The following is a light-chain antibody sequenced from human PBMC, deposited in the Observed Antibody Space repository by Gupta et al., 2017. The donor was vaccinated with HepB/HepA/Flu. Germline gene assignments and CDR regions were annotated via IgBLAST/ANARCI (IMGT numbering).Light chain of an antibody. J-gene: IGLJ3*02. CDR3: QVWDGRRERGV. CDR2: YNS. Sequence: SCWLTQPPPVSLAPGKTARLTCGGNNIGSLSGNWYQQRPGQAPVLVISYNSDRPSGILERFAGSNSGNTATRKISRVEAGDEADYYCQVWDGRRERGVFGGGHNLTVL. V-gene: IGLV3-21*04. CDR1: NIGSLS.